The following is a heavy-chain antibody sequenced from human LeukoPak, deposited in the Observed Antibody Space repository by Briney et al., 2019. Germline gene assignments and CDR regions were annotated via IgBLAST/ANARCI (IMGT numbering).Heavy chain of an antibody. D-gene: IGHD5-12*01. CDR2: ISYDGSNK. J-gene: IGHJ4*02. CDR3: AKKGGYESGVFDY. Sequence: GGSLRLSCAASGFTFSSYGMSWVRQAPGKGLEWVAVISYDGSNKYYADSVKGRFTISRDNSKNTLYLQMNSLRAEDTAVYYCAKKGGYESGVFDYWGQGTLVTVSS. V-gene: IGHV3-30*18. CDR1: GFTFSSYG.